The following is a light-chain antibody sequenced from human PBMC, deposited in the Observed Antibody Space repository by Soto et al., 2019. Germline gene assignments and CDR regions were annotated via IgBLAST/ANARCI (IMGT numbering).Light chain of an antibody. CDR1: EAINKY. J-gene: IGKJ1*01. CDR3: QQYNSYSPT. Sequence: DIQMTQSPSSLSASIGDRFTITCRASEAINKYLNWYQQKPGKPPKLLIYTASTLPSGVPSRFSGSGSGTEFTLTISGLQPGDSATYYCQQYNSYSPTFGQGTKVDIK. V-gene: IGKV1-16*01. CDR2: TAS.